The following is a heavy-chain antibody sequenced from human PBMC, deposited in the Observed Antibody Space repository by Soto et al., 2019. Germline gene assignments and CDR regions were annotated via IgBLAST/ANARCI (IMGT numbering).Heavy chain of an antibody. J-gene: IGHJ3*02. CDR1: GFTFSDYY. CDR2: ISSSSSYT. V-gene: IGHV3-11*05. CDR3: AKDMLPPSPLLRLYAFDI. Sequence: PGGSLRLSCAASGFTFSDYYMSWIRQAPGKGLEWVSYISSSSSYTNYADSVKGRFTISRDNAKNSLYLQMNSLRAEDTAVYYCAKDMLPPSPLLRLYAFDIWGQGTMVTVSS. D-gene: IGHD2-8*01.